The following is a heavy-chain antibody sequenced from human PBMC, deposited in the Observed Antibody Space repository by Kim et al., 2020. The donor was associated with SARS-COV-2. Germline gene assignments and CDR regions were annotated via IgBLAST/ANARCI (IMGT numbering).Heavy chain of an antibody. CDR2: IYPGDSDT. V-gene: IGHV5-51*01. J-gene: IGHJ6*02. CDR3: ARQKNYYDSSGYYYYYYGMDV. Sequence: GESLKISCKGSGYSFTSYWIGWVRQMPGKGLEWMGIIYPGDSDTRYSPSFQGQVTISADKSISTAYLQWSSLKASDTAMYYCARQKNYYDSSGYYYYYYGMDVWGQGTTVTVSS. CDR1: GYSFTSYW. D-gene: IGHD3-22*01.